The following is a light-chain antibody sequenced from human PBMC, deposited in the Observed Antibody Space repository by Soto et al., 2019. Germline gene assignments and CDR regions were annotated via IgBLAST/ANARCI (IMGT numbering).Light chain of an antibody. CDR1: SSNIGSNS. J-gene: IGLJ2*01. CDR2: SNN. Sequence: QPVLTQPPSASGTPGQRVTISCSGSSSNIGSNSVHWYQHLPGTAPKLLIYSNNQRPSGVPDRFSGSKSGTSASLAISGLQSEDEADYYCASWDDSLNVLVFGGGTKVTVL. V-gene: IGLV1-44*01. CDR3: ASWDDSLNVLV.